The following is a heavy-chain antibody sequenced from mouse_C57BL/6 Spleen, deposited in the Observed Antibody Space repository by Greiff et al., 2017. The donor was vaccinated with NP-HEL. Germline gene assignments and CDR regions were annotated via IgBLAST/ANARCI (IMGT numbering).Heavy chain of an antibody. J-gene: IGHJ4*01. CDR3: ARRGLTTVVAHYAMDY. D-gene: IGHD1-1*01. CDR1: GYAFTNYL. Sequence: QVQLQQSGAELVRPGTSVKVSCKASGYAFTNYLLEWVKQRPGKGLEWIGVINPGSGGTNYNEKFKGKATLTADKSSSTAYMQLSSLTSEDSAVYFCARRGLTTVVAHYAMDYWGQGTSVTVSS. V-gene: IGHV1-54*01. CDR2: INPGSGGT.